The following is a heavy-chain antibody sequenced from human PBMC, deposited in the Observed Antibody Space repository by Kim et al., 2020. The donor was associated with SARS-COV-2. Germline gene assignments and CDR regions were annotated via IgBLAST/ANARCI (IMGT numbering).Heavy chain of an antibody. J-gene: IGHJ4*01. CDR1: GFTFSSYG. D-gene: IGHD5-18*01. CDR3: AKQGADSYGSPYYFDY. CDR2: ISYDGSNK. V-gene: IGHV3-30*18. Sequence: GGSLRLSCAASGFTFSSYGMHWVRQAPGKGLEWVAVISYDGSNKYYADSVKGRFTISRDNSKNTLYLQMNSLRAEDTAVYYCAKQGADSYGSPYYFDYWG.